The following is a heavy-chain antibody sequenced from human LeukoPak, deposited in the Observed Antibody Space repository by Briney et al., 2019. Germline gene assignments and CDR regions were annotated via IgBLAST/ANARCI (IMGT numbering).Heavy chain of an antibody. CDR2: MYASGST. CDR3: ARDQSGHGGHNIDAFDI. Sequence: PSETLSLTCNVSGGSISNYYWNWIRQPAGKGLEWIGRMYASGSTRYNPSFEGRVTMSADTSKNQVSLELTSVIAADTAVYFCARDQSGHGGHNIDAFDIWGQGTMVTVSS. J-gene: IGHJ3*02. V-gene: IGHV4-4*07. D-gene: IGHD3-16*01. CDR1: GGSISNYY.